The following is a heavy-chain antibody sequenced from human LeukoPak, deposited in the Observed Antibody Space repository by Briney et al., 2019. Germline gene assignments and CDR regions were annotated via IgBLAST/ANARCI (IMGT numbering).Heavy chain of an antibody. D-gene: IGHD3-16*01. J-gene: IGHJ4*02. CDR2: ISADSGNT. CDR1: GYSFTRNG. V-gene: IGHV1-18*01. Sequence: ASVKVSCKPSGYSFTRNGISWVRQAPGQGLEWMAWISADSGNTNYAQNFQDRVTLTTDTSTSTAYMELRSLRSDDTAVYYCARDVNYAFDYWGQGTLVTVSS. CDR3: ARDVNYAFDY.